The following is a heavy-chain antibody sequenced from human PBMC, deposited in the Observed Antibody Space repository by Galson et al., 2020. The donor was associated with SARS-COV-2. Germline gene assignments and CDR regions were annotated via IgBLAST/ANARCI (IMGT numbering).Heavy chain of an antibody. Sequence: SQTSETLSLTCAVYGGSFSDHYWSWIRQPPGRGLEWIGEINHRGSTSYNPSLGSRVRISLDASKKQFSLRLSSVTAADSGLYYCARGTRDITLIVVVMCAVSCHFDLWGQGSLVTVSS. CDR1: GGSFSDHY. CDR2: INHRGST. V-gene: IGHV4-34*01. D-gene: IGHD3-22*01. J-gene: IGHJ4*02. CDR3: ARGTRDITLIVVVMCAVSCHFDL.